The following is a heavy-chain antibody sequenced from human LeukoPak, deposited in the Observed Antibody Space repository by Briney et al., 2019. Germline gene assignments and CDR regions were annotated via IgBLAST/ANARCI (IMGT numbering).Heavy chain of an antibody. CDR3: AIYHSGGYTSYFDY. J-gene: IGHJ4*02. CDR1: GGSVSSGTYY. V-gene: IGHV4-39*07. Sequence: SETLSLTCTVSGGSVSSGTYYWGWIRQSPDMGLEWIGIISHSGITDYNPSLKSRVTISVDKSKNQFSLKLTSVTAADPAVYYCAIYHSGGYTSYFDYWGQGSLVTVSS. D-gene: IGHD3-22*01. CDR2: ISHSGIT.